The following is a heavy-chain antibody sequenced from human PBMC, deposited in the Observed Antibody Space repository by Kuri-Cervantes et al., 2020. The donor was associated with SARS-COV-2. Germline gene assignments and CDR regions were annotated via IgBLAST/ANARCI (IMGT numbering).Heavy chain of an antibody. CDR3: ARKSIAARPSPYYCYYMDV. D-gene: IGHD6-6*01. V-gene: IGHV1-2*02. J-gene: IGHJ6*03. Sequence: ASVKVSCKASGYTFTGYYIHWVRQAPGQGLEWMGWINPNSGGTNYAQKFQGRVTMTRDTSINTAYMELSRLRSDDTAVYYCARKSIAARPSPYYCYYMDVWGKGTTVTVSS. CDR2: INPNSGGT. CDR1: GYTFTGYY.